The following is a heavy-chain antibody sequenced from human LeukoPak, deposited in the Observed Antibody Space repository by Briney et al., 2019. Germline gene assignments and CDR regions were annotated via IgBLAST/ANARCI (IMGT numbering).Heavy chain of an antibody. Sequence: ASVKVSCKASGYTFTSYAMNWVRQAPGQGLEGMGWINTDTGNPTYAQAFTGRCVFSLDTSVSTPYLQISSLKDEDTAVYYCARLLVGTTLPDYWGQGTLVTVSS. J-gene: IGHJ4*02. CDR3: ARLLVGTTLPDY. CDR2: INTDTGNP. CDR1: GYTFTSYA. V-gene: IGHV7-4-1*02. D-gene: IGHD1-26*01.